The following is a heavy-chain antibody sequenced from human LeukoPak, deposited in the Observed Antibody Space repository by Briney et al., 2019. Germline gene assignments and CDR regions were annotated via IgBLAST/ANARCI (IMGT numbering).Heavy chain of an antibody. CDR2: TYYRSKWYN. Sequence: SQTLSLTFAISGDSVSIHNTAWNWLRQSPTRGLEWLGRTYYRSKWYNDYAVSVKSRLTIKPDTSKNQFSLQLNSVTPEDTAVYYCARDSDYYASGTYYRVGFDPWGQGTLVTVSS. CDR3: ARDSDYYASGTYYRVGFDP. CDR1: GDSVSIHNTA. D-gene: IGHD3-10*01. V-gene: IGHV6-1*01. J-gene: IGHJ5*02.